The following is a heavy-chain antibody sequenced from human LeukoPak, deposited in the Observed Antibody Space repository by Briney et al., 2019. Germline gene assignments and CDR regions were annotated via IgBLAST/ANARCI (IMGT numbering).Heavy chain of an antibody. CDR3: ARGPVPQEHGYSYTYY. CDR2: INHSGST. V-gene: IGHV4-34*01. D-gene: IGHD5-12*01. J-gene: IGHJ4*02. Sequence: PSETLSLTCAVYGGSFSGYYWSWIRQPPGKGLEWIGEINHSGSTNYNPSLKSRVTISVDTSKNQFSLKLSSVTAADTAVYYCARGPVPQEHGYSYTYYWGQGNLVTVSS. CDR1: GGSFSGYY.